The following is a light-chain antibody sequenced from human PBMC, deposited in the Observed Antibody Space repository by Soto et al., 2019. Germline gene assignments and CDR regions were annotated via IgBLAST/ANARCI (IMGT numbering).Light chain of an antibody. Sequence: QSVLTQPPSVSGAPGQRVTISCTGSSSNIGAGYDVHWYQQLPGTAPKLHIYGNSNRHSGVPDRFSGSKSGTSASLSITGLQAEYEADDYCQSYDSSLSGYVFGTGTKLTVL. CDR2: GNS. CDR1: SSNIGAGYD. CDR3: QSYDSSLSGYV. V-gene: IGLV1-40*01. J-gene: IGLJ1*01.